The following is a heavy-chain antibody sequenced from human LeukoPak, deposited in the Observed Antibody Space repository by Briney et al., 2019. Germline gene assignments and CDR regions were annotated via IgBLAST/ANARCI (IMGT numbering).Heavy chain of an antibody. CDR2: ISSSSSYI. V-gene: IGHV3-21*01. CDR3: ARGESSSWYYGY. CDR1: GFTFSSYS. J-gene: IGHJ4*02. Sequence: GGSLRLSCAASGFTFSSYSMNWVRQAPGKGLEWVSSISSSSSYIYYADSAKGRFTISRDNAKNSLYLQMNSLRAEDTAVYYCARGESSSWYYGYWGQGTLVTVSS. D-gene: IGHD6-13*01.